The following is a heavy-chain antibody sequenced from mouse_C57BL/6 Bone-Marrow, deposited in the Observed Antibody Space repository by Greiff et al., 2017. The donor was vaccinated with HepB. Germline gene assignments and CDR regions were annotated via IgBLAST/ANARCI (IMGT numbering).Heavy chain of an antibody. CDR2: ISYDGSN. CDR1: GYSITSGYY. J-gene: IGHJ2*01. Sequence: EVKLVESGPGLVKPSQSLSLTCSVTGYSITSGYYWNWIRQFPGNKLEWMGYISYDGSNNYNPSLKNRISITRDTSKNQFFLKLNSVTTEDTATYYCARMTITTVVAKNYFDYWGQGTTLTVSS. CDR3: ARMTITTVVAKNYFDY. D-gene: IGHD1-1*01. V-gene: IGHV3-6*01.